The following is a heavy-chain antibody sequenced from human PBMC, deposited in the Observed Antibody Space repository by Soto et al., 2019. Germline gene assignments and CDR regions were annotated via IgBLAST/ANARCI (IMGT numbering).Heavy chain of an antibody. CDR2: IYYSGST. V-gene: IGHV4-31*03. D-gene: IGHD2-21*02. J-gene: IGHJ6*02. CDR1: CGSISSGGYY. Sequence: QVQLQESGPGLVKPSQTLSLTCTVSCGSISSGGYYWSWIRQHPGKGLEWIGYIYYSGSTYYNPSLKSRVTISEDTSKNQFSLKLSSVTAADTAVYYCARVCGGDCHYGMDVWGQGTTVTVSS. CDR3: ARVCGGDCHYGMDV.